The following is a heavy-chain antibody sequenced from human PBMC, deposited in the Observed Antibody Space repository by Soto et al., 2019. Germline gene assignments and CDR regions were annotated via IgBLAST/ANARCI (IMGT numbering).Heavy chain of an antibody. V-gene: IGHV1-18*01. J-gene: IGHJ4*02. CDR1: GYSFMKYG. D-gene: IGHD2-15*01. Sequence: ASVKVSCKGFGYSFMKYGINWVRQAPGQGLEWVGWISPYSGYTHSAQKFHGRLTLTTDTAASTAYMELRILRSADTALYYCAREASVRIQAAQPSRFDSWGEGNLVTV. CDR2: ISPYSGYT. CDR3: AREASVRIQAAQPSRFDS.